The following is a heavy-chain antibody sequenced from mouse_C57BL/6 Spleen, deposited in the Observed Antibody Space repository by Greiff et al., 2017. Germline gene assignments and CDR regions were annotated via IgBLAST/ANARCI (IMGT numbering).Heavy chain of an antibody. CDR3: ARLGYYGSSYDWYFDV. D-gene: IGHD1-1*01. V-gene: IGHV1-82*01. CDR2: IYPGDGDT. Sequence: QVQLQQSGPELVKPGASVKISCKASGYAFSSSWMNWVKQRPGKGLEWIGRIYPGDGDTNYNGKFKGKATLTADKSSSTAYMQLSSLTSEDSAVYFCARLGYYGSSYDWYFDVWAQGPRSPSPQ. J-gene: IGHJ1*03. CDR1: GYAFSSSW.